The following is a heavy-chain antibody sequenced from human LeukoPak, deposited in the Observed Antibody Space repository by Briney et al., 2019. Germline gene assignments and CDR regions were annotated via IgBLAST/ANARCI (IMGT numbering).Heavy chain of an antibody. D-gene: IGHD3-22*01. Sequence: GGSLRLFCAASGFTFSDSYMSWIRQAPGKGLEWLSYISSSGSSIYYADSVKGRFTISRDSAKNSLYLQMNNLRAEDTRVYYCARDGSAYSYYFDYWGQGTLVTVSS. CDR2: ISSSGSSI. CDR1: GFTFSDSY. V-gene: IGHV3-11*01. CDR3: ARDGSAYSYYFDY. J-gene: IGHJ4*02.